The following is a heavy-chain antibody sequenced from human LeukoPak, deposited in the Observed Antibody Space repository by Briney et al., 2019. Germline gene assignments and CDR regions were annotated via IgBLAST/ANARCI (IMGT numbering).Heavy chain of an antibody. CDR2: INLDGTET. Sequence: TGGSLRLSCAASGFSFTTYWMSWVRQAPGKGLEWVANINLDGTETYYVDSVKGRFTISRDYAKNSLYLQMNSLRVEDTAVYFCAKVAKYYYGPETFYFFEQWGQGTPVTASS. CDR3: AKVAKYYYGPETFYFFEQ. D-gene: IGHD3-10*01. CDR1: GFSFTTYW. J-gene: IGHJ1*01. V-gene: IGHV3-7*01.